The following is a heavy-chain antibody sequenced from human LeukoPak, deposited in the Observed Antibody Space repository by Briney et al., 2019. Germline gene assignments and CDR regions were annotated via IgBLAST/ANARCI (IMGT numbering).Heavy chain of an antibody. Sequence: PGGSLRLSCAASGFTFSSYGTHWVRQAPGKGLEWVAVISYDGSNKYYADSVKGRFTISRDNSKNTLYLQMNTLRAEDTAVYYCARDSLRAALHYMDVWGKGATVTVSS. CDR3: ARDSLRAALHYMDV. CDR1: GFTFSSYG. J-gene: IGHJ6*03. V-gene: IGHV3-30*03. D-gene: IGHD4-11*01. CDR2: ISYDGSNK.